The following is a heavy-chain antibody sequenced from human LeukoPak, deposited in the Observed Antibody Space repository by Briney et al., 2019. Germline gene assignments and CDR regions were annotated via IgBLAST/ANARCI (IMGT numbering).Heavy chain of an antibody. J-gene: IGHJ6*03. V-gene: IGHV4-38-2*02. CDR3: ARGTYGYYMDV. CDR2: IYRSGST. CDR1: NYSISNSLY. D-gene: IGHD4-17*01. Sequence: SETLSLTCSGSNYSISNSLYWGWLRQPPGKGLEWIGSIYRSGSTFYNPSLKSRVTISLDTSKNQFSLKLSSVTAADTAVYFCARGTYGYYMDVWGKGPTVTVSS.